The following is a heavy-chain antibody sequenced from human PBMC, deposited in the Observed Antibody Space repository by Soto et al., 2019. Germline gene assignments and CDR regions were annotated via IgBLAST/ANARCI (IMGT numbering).Heavy chain of an antibody. V-gene: IGHV4-34*01. Sequence: PSETLSLTCAVYGGSFSGYYWSWIRQPPGEGLEWIGEINHSGSTNYNPSLKSRVTISVDTSKNQFSLKLSSVTAADTAVYYCARALQYYDFWSGYYGTPFDYWGQGILVTVSS. D-gene: IGHD3-3*01. J-gene: IGHJ4*02. CDR2: INHSGST. CDR1: GGSFSGYY. CDR3: ARALQYYDFWSGYYGTPFDY.